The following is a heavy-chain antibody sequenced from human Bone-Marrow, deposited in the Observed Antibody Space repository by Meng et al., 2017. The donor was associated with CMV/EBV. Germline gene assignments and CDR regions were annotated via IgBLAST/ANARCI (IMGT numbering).Heavy chain of an antibody. J-gene: IGHJ4*02. Sequence: GSLRLSCTVSGGSISSSSYYWGWIRQPPGKGLEWIGSIYYSGSTYYNPSLKSRVTISVDKPKNQFSLKLSSVTAADTAVYYCARKGRYSSSSNDYWGQGTLVTVSS. CDR1: GGSISSSSYY. CDR2: IYYSGST. D-gene: IGHD6-13*01. CDR3: ARKGRYSSSSNDY. V-gene: IGHV4-39*07.